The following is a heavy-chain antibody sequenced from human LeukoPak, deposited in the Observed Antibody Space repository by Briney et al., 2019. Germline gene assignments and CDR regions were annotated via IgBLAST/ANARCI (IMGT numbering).Heavy chain of an antibody. CDR1: NVSISSGSHY. V-gene: IGHV4-61*02. Sequence: SQTLSLTCAVSNVSISSGSHYWNWIRQPAGKGLEWIGRIYAGGRSNYNPSLRSRVTISVDTSKNQFSLRLSSVTATDTGVYHCARGAVWGFPFDSWGQGTLVTVSS. CDR3: ARGAVWGFPFDS. J-gene: IGHJ4*02. D-gene: IGHD3-16*01. CDR2: IYAGGRS.